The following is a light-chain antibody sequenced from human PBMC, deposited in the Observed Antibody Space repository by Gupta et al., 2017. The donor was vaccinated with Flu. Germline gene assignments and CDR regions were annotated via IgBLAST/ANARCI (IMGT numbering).Light chain of an antibody. CDR3: QAWDSGSPYV. Sequence: SYVLTQPPSVSVAPGQAARITCGGNIIGSKSVQWYQQKAGQAPVLVVFDDSDRPSGIPERFSGSNSGNTATLTISRVEVGDEADYYCQAWDSGSPYVFGPGTKVTVL. V-gene: IGLV3-21*02. J-gene: IGLJ1*01. CDR2: DDS. CDR1: IIGSKS.